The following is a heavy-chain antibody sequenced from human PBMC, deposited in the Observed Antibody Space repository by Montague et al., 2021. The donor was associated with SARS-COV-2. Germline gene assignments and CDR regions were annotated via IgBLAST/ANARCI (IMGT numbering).Heavy chain of an antibody. CDR2: IYHSGST. D-gene: IGHD3-3*01. J-gene: IGHJ5*02. V-gene: IGHV4-38-2*02. CDR3: VRGPAVKSYYDFWSGPKWFDP. CDR1: GYSISTGYY. Sequence: SETLSLTCTVSGYSISTGYYWGWIRQPPGKGLEWIGTIYHSGSTYFNPSLKSRVTISVDTSRNQFSLNLNSVTAADTAVYYCVRGPAVKSYYDFWSGPKWFDPWGQGNLVTVSS.